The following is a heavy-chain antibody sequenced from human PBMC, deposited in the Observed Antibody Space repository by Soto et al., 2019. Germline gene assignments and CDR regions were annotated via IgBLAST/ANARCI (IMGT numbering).Heavy chain of an antibody. CDR2: ISSHGRDI. CDR3: ARGAALAGKLDL. CDR1: GFTFTSDS. V-gene: IGHV3-21*06. Sequence: EVQLVESGGGLVTPGGSVRLSCEASGFTFTSDSMTWVRQAPGKGLEWVSSISSHGRDIFYADSVKGRFTISRDNAKDSLHLQMNSLTGEDSAVYYCARGAALAGKLDLWGQGTLVTVSS. D-gene: IGHD6-19*01. J-gene: IGHJ4*02.